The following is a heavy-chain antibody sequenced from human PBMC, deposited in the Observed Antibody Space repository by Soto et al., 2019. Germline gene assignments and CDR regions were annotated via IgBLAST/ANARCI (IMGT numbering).Heavy chain of an antibody. Sequence: QVQLVESGGGVVQPGRSLRLPCAASGFTFSSYGMHWVRQAPGKGLEWVAVISYDGSNKYYADSVKGRFTISRDNSKNTLYLQMNSLRAEDTAVYYCAKDPRSPTGVVVVAATPDYWGQGTLVTVSS. CDR3: AKDPRSPTGVVVVAATPDY. CDR1: GFTFSSYG. D-gene: IGHD2-15*01. CDR2: ISYDGSNK. J-gene: IGHJ4*02. V-gene: IGHV3-30*18.